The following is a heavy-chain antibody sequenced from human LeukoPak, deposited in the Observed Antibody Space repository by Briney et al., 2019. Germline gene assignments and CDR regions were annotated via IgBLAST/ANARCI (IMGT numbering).Heavy chain of an antibody. D-gene: IGHD2-8*01. CDR2: ITSSSNTV. V-gene: IGHV3-48*01. Sequence: PGGSLRLSCAASGFTFSNYNMFWARQAPGKGLEWVSYITSSSNTVHYADSVKGRFTLSRDNAKSSLYLQMNSLRVEDTAVYYCTRGVTIVPDYWGQGTLVTVSS. J-gene: IGHJ4*02. CDR3: TRGVTIVPDY. CDR1: GFTFSNYN.